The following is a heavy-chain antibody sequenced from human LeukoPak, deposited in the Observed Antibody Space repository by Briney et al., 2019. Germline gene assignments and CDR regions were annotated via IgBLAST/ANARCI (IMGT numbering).Heavy chain of an antibody. CDR3: AREIERITIFGVVISGGDY. CDR2: INPNSGGT. CDR1: GYTFTGYY. V-gene: IGHV1-2*02. Sequence: GASVKVSCKASGYTFTGYYMHWVRQAPGQGLEWMGWINPNSGGTNYAQKFQGRVTMTRDTSISTAYMELSRLRSDDTAVYYCAREIERITIFGVVISGGDYWGQGTLVTVSS. D-gene: IGHD3-3*01. J-gene: IGHJ4*02.